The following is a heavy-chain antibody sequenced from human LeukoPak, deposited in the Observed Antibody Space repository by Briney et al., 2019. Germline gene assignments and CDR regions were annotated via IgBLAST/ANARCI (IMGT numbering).Heavy chain of an antibody. CDR2: INPNSGGT. CDR1: GYSFTGSY. J-gene: IGHJ6*03. V-gene: IGHV1-2*02. Sequence: ASVKVSCKTSGYSFTGSYIHWVRQAPGQGLEWMGWINPNSGGTNYAQKSQGRVTMTRDTSISTAYMELSRLRSDDTAVYYCARDLWFGELLPTRPDYYYYYMDVWGKGTTVTVSS. D-gene: IGHD3-10*01. CDR3: ARDLWFGELLPTRPDYYYYYMDV.